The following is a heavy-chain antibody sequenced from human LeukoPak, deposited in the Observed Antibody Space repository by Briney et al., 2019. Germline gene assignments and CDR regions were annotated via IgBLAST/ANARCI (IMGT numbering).Heavy chain of an antibody. CDR3: VRGGSSSSGPSDY. Sequence: GGSLRLSCSASGFTFRSSSMTRVRQAPGMGLEWCSSISGRSDYIYYTDSVRGRFTISRDNAENSLYLQMNSLRVEDTAVYFCVRGGSSSSGPSDYWGQGTLVTVSS. CDR1: GFTFRSSS. CDR2: ISGRSDYI. J-gene: IGHJ4*02. V-gene: IGHV3-21*01. D-gene: IGHD6-6*01.